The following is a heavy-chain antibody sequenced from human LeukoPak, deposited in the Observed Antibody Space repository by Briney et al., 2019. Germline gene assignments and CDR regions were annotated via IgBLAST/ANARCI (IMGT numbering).Heavy chain of an antibody. CDR1: GYRFTSYW. Sequence: GESLKISCKGSGYRFTSYWIGWVRQIPGKGLEWMGIIYPGDSDTRYSPSFQGQVTISADKSISTAYLQWSSLKASDTAMYYCARSWTDPGYYFDYWGQGTLVTVSS. CDR2: IYPGDSDT. J-gene: IGHJ4*02. V-gene: IGHV5-51*01. CDR3: ARSWTDPGYYFDY. D-gene: IGHD3/OR15-3a*01.